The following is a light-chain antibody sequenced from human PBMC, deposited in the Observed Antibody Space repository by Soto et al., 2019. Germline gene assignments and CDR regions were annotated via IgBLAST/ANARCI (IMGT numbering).Light chain of an antibody. Sequence: EIVMTQSPVTLYVSPGERATLSCRASQSVSRNIAWYQQKPGQAPRLLIFGASTRATGIPDRFSGSGSGTEFTLTISSLQSEDFAVYYCQQYNSWPPWGTCGQGTKLEIK. CDR2: GAS. J-gene: IGKJ2*01. CDR3: QQYNSWPPWGT. CDR1: QSVSRN. V-gene: IGKV3-15*01.